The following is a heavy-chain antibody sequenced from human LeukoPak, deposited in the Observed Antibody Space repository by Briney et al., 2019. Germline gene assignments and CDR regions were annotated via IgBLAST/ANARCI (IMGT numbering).Heavy chain of an antibody. CDR3: TSRDCSSTSCYRDPTYYYYYMDV. CDR2: IRSKANSYAT. CDR1: GFTFSGSA. J-gene: IGHJ6*03. Sequence: GESLKLSCAASGFTFSGSAMHWVRLASGKGLEWVGRIRSKANSYATAYAASVKGRFTISRDDSKNTAYLQMNSLKTEDTAVYYCTSRDCSSTSCYRDPTYYYYYMDVWGKGTTVTVSS. D-gene: IGHD2-2*01. V-gene: IGHV3-73*01.